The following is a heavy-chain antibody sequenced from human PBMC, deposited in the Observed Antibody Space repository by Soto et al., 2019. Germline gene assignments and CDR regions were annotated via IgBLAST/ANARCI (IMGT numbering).Heavy chain of an antibody. V-gene: IGHV1-69*01. CDR2: IIPIIGTA. D-gene: IGHD7-27*01. Sequence: QVQLVQSGAEVKKPWSSVKVSCKASGGTFSSYAIIWVRQSPGQGPEWMGGIIPIIGTANYSQKFQGRVTITADEAKSTAYMELSSLRSEDTAVYYCARGLTGEGNYYYYYGMDVWGQGTTVTVS. CDR3: ARGLTGEGNYYYYYGMDV. J-gene: IGHJ6*02. CDR1: GGTFSSYA.